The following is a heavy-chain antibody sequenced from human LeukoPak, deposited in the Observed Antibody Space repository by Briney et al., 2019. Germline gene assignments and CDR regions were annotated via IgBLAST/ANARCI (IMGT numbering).Heavy chain of an antibody. CDR3: ARVSGTTLPMSDY. Sequence: PSETLSLTCAVYGGSFSGYYWSWIRQPPGKGLEWIGEINHSGSTNYNPSLKSRVTISVDTSKNQFSLKLSSVTAADTAVYYCARVSGTTLPMSDYWGQGTLVTVSS. D-gene: IGHD1-7*01. V-gene: IGHV4-34*01. CDR1: GGSFSGYY. CDR2: INHSGST. J-gene: IGHJ4*02.